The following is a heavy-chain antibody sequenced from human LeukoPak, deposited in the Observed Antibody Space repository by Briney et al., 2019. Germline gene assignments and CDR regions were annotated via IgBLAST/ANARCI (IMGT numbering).Heavy chain of an antibody. Sequence: GASVKVSCKASGYTFTDSYVHWVRQAPGQGFEWMGWINPNTGGIKYAQKFEARVTMTKDPSISTAYLELRRLRSDDTAVYYCARAEGWSMKGAWWYFDLWGRGTLVTVSS. V-gene: IGHV1-2*02. J-gene: IGHJ2*01. D-gene: IGHD3-3*01. CDR3: ARAEGWSMKGAWWYFDL. CDR1: GYTFTDSY. CDR2: INPNTGGI.